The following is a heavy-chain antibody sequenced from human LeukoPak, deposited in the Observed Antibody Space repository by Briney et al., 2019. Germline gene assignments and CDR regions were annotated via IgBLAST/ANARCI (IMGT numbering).Heavy chain of an antibody. CDR3: AKDWGSEFASGSSYLDY. CDR1: GFSFRSYG. J-gene: IGHJ4*02. Sequence: GGSLRLSCVGSGFSFRSYGMHWVRQAPGKGLEWVAVISFDGSNRYYADSAKGRFTISRDNSKDTLYLLLSSPRAEDTAVYYCAKDWGSEFASGSSYLDYWGQGTLVTVSS. CDR2: ISFDGSNR. V-gene: IGHV3-30*18. D-gene: IGHD3-10*01.